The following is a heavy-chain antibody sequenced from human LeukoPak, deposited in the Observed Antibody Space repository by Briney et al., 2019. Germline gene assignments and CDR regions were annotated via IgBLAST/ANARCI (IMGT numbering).Heavy chain of an antibody. D-gene: IGHD3-10*01. V-gene: IGHV3-74*01. Sequence: GGSLRLSCEASGFTFSSDWMHWARQVPGKGLVWVSRINSDGSSTIYADSVKGRFTISRDNAKNTLYLQMNSLRAEDTAVYYCARDIVVRGVDAFDIWGQGTMVTVSS. J-gene: IGHJ3*02. CDR2: INSDGSST. CDR3: ARDIVVRGVDAFDI. CDR1: GFTFSSDW.